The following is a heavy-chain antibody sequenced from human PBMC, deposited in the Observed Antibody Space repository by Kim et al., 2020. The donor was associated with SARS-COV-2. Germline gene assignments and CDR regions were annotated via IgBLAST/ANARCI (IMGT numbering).Heavy chain of an antibody. CDR1: GYTFTSYY. J-gene: IGHJ4*02. CDR3: ARERSVVVITYRAQFDY. V-gene: IGHV1-46*01. D-gene: IGHD3-22*01. Sequence: ASVKVSCKASGYTFTSYYMHWVRQAPGQGLEWMGIINPSGGSTSYAQEFQGRVTMTRDTSTSTVYMELSSLRSEDTAVYYCARERSVVVITYRAQFDYWGQGTLVTVSS. CDR2: INPSGGST.